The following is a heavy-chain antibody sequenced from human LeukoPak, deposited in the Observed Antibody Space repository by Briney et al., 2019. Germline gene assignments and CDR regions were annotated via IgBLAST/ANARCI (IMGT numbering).Heavy chain of an antibody. CDR2: INHSGST. J-gene: IGHJ5*02. Sequence: SETLSLTCAVYGGSFSGYYWSWIRQPPGKGLEWIGEINHSGSTNYNPSLKSRVTISVDTSKNQFSLKLSSVTAADTAVYYCARGGYGSGSYYPMYNWFDPWGQGTLVTVSS. D-gene: IGHD3-10*01. CDR3: ARGGYGSGSYYPMYNWFDP. CDR1: GGSFSGYY. V-gene: IGHV4-34*01.